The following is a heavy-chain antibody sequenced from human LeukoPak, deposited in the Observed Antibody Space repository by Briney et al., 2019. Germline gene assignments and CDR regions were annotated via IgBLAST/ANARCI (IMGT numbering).Heavy chain of an antibody. CDR3: ASTSGWYEPIDY. D-gene: IGHD6-19*01. CDR1: GFTFSSYG. CDR2: IWYDGSNK. J-gene: IGHJ4*02. Sequence: GGSLRLSCAASGFTFSSYGMHWVRQAPGKGLEWVAVIWYDGSNKYYADSVKGRFTISRDNSKNTLYLQMNSLRAEDTAVYDCASTSGWYEPIDYWGQGTLVTVSS. V-gene: IGHV3-33*01.